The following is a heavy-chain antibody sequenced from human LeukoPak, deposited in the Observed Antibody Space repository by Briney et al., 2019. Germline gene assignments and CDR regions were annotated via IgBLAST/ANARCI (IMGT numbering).Heavy chain of an antibody. Sequence: SVKVSCKASGGTFSSYAISWVRQAPGQGLEWMGRIIPIFGTANYAQKFQGRVTITTDESTSTAYMELSSLRSEDTAVYYCAREGRVVNPPHDASDIWGQGTMVTVSS. D-gene: IGHD3-22*01. V-gene: IGHV1-69*05. CDR3: AREGRVVNPPHDASDI. CDR1: GGTFSSYA. J-gene: IGHJ3*02. CDR2: IIPIFGTA.